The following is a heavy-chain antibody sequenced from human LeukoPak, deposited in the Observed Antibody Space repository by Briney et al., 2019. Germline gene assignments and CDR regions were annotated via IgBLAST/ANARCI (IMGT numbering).Heavy chain of an antibody. CDR3: ARAEYSSSYNWFDP. CDR2: IIPIFGTA. Sequence: ASVKVSCKASGGTFSSYAIRWVRQAPGQGLEWMGGIIPIFGTANYAQKFQGRVTITTDESTSTAYMELSSLRSEDTAVYYCARAEYSSSYNWFDPWGQGTLVTVSS. J-gene: IGHJ5*02. D-gene: IGHD6-6*01. V-gene: IGHV1-69*05. CDR1: GGTFSSYA.